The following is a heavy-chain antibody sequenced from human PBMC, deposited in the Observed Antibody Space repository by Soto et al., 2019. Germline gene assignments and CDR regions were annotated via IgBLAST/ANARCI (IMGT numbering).Heavy chain of an antibody. CDR3: AKDLRYCKLTLIDP. D-gene: IGHD3-9*01. CDR2: IESGGGT. CDR1: GFTFSLYA. V-gene: IGHV3-23*01. Sequence: GSLRLSCAASGFTFSLYAMNWVRQAPGKGLEWVSMIESGGGTYYADSVKGRFTISRDNSKSTLYLEMNSLRAEDTAVYYCAKDLRYCKLTLIDPWGQGTLVIVSS. J-gene: IGHJ5*02.